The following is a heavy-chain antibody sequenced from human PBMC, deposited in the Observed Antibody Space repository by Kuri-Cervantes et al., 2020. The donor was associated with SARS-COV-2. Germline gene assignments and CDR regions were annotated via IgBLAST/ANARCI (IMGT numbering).Heavy chain of an antibody. CDR1: GYSISSGYY. D-gene: IGHD6-13*01. CDR2: INHSGST. J-gene: IGHJ3*02. V-gene: IGHV4-38-2*01. CDR3: ACLGGYSSSWYQMEAFDI. Sequence: SETLSLTCAVSGYSISSGYYWGWIRQPPGKGLEWIGEINHSGSTNYNPSLKSRVTISVDTSKNQFSLKLSSVTAADTAVYYCACLGGYSSSWYQMEAFDIWGQGTMVTVSS.